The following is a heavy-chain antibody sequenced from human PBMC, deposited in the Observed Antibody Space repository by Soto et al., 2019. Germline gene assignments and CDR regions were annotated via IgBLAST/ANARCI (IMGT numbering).Heavy chain of an antibody. J-gene: IGHJ4*02. D-gene: IGHD6-13*01. CDR1: GYTFPSYN. V-gene: IGHV1-46*01. CDR3: ARSSAAGIFDY. CDR2: INPSGGST. Sequence: ASVKVSCKPSGYTFPSYNLPWVRQAPGQGLEWMGIINPSGGSTSYAQKFQGRVTMTRDTSTSTVYMELSSLRSEDTAVYYCARSSAAGIFDYWGQGTLVTVSS.